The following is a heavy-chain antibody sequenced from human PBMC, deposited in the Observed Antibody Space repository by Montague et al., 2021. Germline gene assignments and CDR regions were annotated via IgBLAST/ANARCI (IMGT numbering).Heavy chain of an antibody. Sequence: SRRLSCAASGFPFSSYTINLFRQAPGKGLEWVSSISSSSLYIDCSDSVKGRFTISRDNAKNSLYLQMNSLRAEDTAVYYCASLPYSSAWPYYFDHWGQGTLVTVSS. CDR2: ISSSSLYI. D-gene: IGHD6-19*01. CDR1: GFPFSSYT. CDR3: ASLPYSSAWPYYFDH. J-gene: IGHJ4*02. V-gene: IGHV3-21*01.